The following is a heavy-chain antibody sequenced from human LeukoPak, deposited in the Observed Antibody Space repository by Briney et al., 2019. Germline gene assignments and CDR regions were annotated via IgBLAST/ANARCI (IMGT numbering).Heavy chain of an antibody. CDR2: IKQDGSEK. CDR3: ARVGYSSGWYRGDAFDI. D-gene: IGHD6-19*01. J-gene: IGHJ3*02. CDR1: GFTFSSYW. Sequence: GGSLRLSCAASGFTFSSYWMSWVRQAPGKGLEWVANIKQDGSEKYYVDSVKGRFTISRDNAKNSLYLQMSSLRAEDTAVYYCARVGYSSGWYRGDAFDIWGQGTMVTVSS. V-gene: IGHV3-7*01.